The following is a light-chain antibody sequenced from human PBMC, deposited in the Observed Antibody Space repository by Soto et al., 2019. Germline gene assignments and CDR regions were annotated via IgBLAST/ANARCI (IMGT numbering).Light chain of an antibody. J-gene: IGLJ2*01. CDR2: EDN. V-gene: IGLV6-57*04. Sequence: NFMLTQPHSVSESPGKTVTISCTRSSGSIASNYVQWYQQRPGGAPTTVIYEDNQRPSGVPDRFSGSIDSSSNSASLTISGLKTEDEADYYCQSYDSSNGVVFGGGTKLTVL. CDR3: QSYDSSNGVV. CDR1: SGSIASNY.